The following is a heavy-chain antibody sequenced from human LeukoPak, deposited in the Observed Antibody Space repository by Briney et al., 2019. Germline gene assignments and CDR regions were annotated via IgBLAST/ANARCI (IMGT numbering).Heavy chain of an antibody. CDR2: INSDGRNI. CDR1: GFTFSSYW. J-gene: IGHJ6*02. D-gene: IGHD2/OR15-2a*01. CDR3: APHLSVIVPSAQYGMDF. Sequence: PGGSLRLSCAASGFTFSSYWMHWVRGAPGKGLVWVSRINSDGRNINYADSVKGRFTISRDNARNMLYLQMNSLRAEDTAVYYCAPHLSVIVPSAQYGMDFWGQGTTVTVSS. V-gene: IGHV3-74*01.